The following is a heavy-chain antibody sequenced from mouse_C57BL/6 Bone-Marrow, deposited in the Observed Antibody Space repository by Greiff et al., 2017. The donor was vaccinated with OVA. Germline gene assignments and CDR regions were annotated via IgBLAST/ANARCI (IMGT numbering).Heavy chain of an antibody. CDR1: GFSLTSYG. CDR2: IWSDGST. CDR3: ARQPRLRLRQYYYAMDY. D-gene: IGHD3-2*02. V-gene: IGHV2-6-1*01. Sequence: VMLMESGPGLVAPSQSLSLTCTVSGFSLTSYGVHWVRQPPGKGLEWLVVIWSDGSTTYNSALISRLSISKDNSKSQVFLKMNSLQTDDTAMYYCARQPRLRLRQYYYAMDYWGQGTTVTVSS. J-gene: IGHJ4*01.